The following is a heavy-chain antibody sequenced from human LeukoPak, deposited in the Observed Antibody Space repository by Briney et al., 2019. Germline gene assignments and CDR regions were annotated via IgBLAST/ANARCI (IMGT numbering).Heavy chain of an antibody. D-gene: IGHD3-22*01. CDR3: ARGGGDSSGYYYYYGMDV. J-gene: IGHJ6*02. CDR1: GYTFTGYY. CDR2: INPDSGGT. Sequence: ASVKVSCKASGYTFTGYYMHWVRQAPGQGLEWMGWINPDSGGTNYAQKFQGWVTMTRDTSISTAYMELSRLRSDDTAVYYCARGGGDSSGYYYYYGMDVWGQGTTVTVSS. V-gene: IGHV1-2*04.